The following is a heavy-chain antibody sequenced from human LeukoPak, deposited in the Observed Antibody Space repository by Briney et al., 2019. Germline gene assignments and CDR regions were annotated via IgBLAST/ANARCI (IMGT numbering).Heavy chain of an antibody. Sequence: SETLSLTCAVYGGSFSGYYWSWIRQPPGKGLEWIGEINHSGSTNYNPSLKSRATISVDTSKNQFSLKLSSVTAADTAVYYCATRVGSYDSSGSDAFDIWGQGTMVTVSS. CDR3: ATRVGSYDSSGSDAFDI. CDR1: GGSFSGYY. V-gene: IGHV4-34*01. D-gene: IGHD3-22*01. CDR2: INHSGST. J-gene: IGHJ3*02.